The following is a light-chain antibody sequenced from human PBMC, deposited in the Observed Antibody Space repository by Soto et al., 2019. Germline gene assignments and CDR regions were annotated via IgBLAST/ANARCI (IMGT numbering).Light chain of an antibody. V-gene: IGLV6-57*04. CDR2: DDN. Sequence: NFMLTQPHSVSESPDKTVTVSCTRSRGRMVSNFVHCNQQRPCSAPTTVIYDDNQRPSGVPDLFSGAIDSSSNSASITISGMKTEDEVDYYCQSFHSSDVIFGGGTK. CDR3: QSFHSSDVI. J-gene: IGLJ2*01. CDR1: RGRMVSNF.